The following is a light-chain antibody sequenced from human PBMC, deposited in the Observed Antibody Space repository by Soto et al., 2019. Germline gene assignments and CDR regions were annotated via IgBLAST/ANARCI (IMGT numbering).Light chain of an antibody. V-gene: IGKV3-15*01. J-gene: IGKJ1*01. CDR3: HQRQSWPRT. Sequence: EIEMTQSPATLSLAPGGRVTLSCRASESVSTSLAWYQQKAGQAPRLLIYGASTRATGIPARFSGSGSGTEFTLTISGLQSEDFAVYYCHQRQSWPRTFGQGTKVDIK. CDR1: ESVSTS. CDR2: GAS.